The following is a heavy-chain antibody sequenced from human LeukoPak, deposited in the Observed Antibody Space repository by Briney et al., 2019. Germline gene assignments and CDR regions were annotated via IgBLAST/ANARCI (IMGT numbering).Heavy chain of an antibody. V-gene: IGHV3-23*01. CDR3: AGRPTGYSSGYIH. CDR2: ISGSAHKI. J-gene: IGHJ4*02. D-gene: IGHD5-18*01. Sequence: GGSLRLSCVASGITLSNYAVSWVRQAPEKGLDWVSVISGSAHKIRYADSVKGRFTISRDNSENIVYLQMNNLRVEDTAVYYCAGRPTGYSSGYIHWGQGTLVTVSS. CDR1: GITLSNYA.